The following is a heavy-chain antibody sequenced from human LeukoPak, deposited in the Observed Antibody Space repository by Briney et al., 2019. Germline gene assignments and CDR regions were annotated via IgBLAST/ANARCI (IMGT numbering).Heavy chain of an antibody. CDR2: ISGSGGST. Sequence: GGSLRLSCAASGFTFSSYAMSWVRQAPGKGLEWVSAISGSGGSTYYADSVKGRFTISRDNSKKTLYLQMNSMRAEDTAVYYCARDSDFWSGYYHHPTGPWGQGTLVTVSS. V-gene: IGHV3-23*01. J-gene: IGHJ5*02. CDR1: GFTFSSYA. D-gene: IGHD3-3*01. CDR3: ARDSDFWSGYYHHPTGP.